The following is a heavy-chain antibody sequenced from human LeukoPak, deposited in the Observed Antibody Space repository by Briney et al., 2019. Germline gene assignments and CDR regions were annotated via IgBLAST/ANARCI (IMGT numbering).Heavy chain of an antibody. D-gene: IGHD6-13*01. CDR1: GFTFSSYA. V-gene: IGHV3-23*01. CDR3: AKVGGPGIAAAGTGTGLDV. J-gene: IGHJ6*01. Sequence: GGALRLSCAASGFTFSSYAMSWVRQAPGEGVEWGLAISGSGGSTYYADSVKGRFTISRDNSKNTLCLQMNSPRAEDTAVDYCAKVGGPGIAAAGTGTGLDVWGKGTTVTVSS. CDR2: ISGSGGST.